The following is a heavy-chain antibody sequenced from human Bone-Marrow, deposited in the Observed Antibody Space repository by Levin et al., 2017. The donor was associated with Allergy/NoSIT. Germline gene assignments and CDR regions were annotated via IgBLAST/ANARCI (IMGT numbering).Heavy chain of an antibody. CDR2: TYYRSKWYN. Sequence: SQTLSLTCAISGDSVSSNSAAWNWIRQSPSRGLEWLGRTYYRSKWYNDYAVSVKSRITINPDTSKNQFSLQLNSVTPEDTAVYYCARVYCSGGSCYSFDEAGAYYYMDVWGKGTTVTVSS. CDR1: GDSVSSNSAA. J-gene: IGHJ6*03. D-gene: IGHD2-15*01. V-gene: IGHV6-1*01. CDR3: ARVYCSGGSCYSFDEAGAYYYMDV.